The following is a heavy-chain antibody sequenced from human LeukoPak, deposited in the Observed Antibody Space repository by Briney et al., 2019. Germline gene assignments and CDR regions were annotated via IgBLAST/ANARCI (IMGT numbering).Heavy chain of an antibody. J-gene: IGHJ4*02. CDR2: ISYDGSNK. Sequence: GRSLRLSCAASGFTFSSYAMHWVRQAPGKGLEWVAVISYDGSNKYYADSVKGRFTISRDNSKNTLYLQMNSLRAEDTAVYYCAKDLGDSGPTPDSDYWGQGTLVTVSS. CDR3: AKDLGDSGPTPDSDY. D-gene: IGHD1-26*01. V-gene: IGHV3-30-3*01. CDR1: GFTFSSYA.